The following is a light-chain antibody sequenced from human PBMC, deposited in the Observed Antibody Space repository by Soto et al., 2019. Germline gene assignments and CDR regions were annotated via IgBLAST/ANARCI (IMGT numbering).Light chain of an antibody. V-gene: IGLV2-14*01. CDR1: SSDFGGYNN. CDR2: DVT. CDR3: SSYTSSSTPYV. Sequence: QSVLTQPASVSGSPGQSITISCTGTSSDFGGYNNVSWYQQHPVKAPKLMIYDVTNRPSGVSDRFSGSKSGNTASLTISGLQAEDEADYYCSSYTSSSTPYVFGTGTKVTVL. J-gene: IGLJ1*01.